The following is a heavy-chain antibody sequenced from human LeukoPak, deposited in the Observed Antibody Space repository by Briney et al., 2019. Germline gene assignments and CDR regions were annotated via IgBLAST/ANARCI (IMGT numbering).Heavy chain of an antibody. V-gene: IGHV3-33*01. CDR3: ARETSGWYGY. D-gene: IGHD6-19*01. CDR2: IWYDGSNK. CDR1: GFTFSSYG. Sequence: PGRSLRLSCAASGFTFSSYGMHWIRQAPGKGLEWVAVIWYDGSNKYYADSVKGRFTISRDNSKNTLYLQMNSLRAEDTAVYYCARETSGWYGYWGQGTLVTVSS. J-gene: IGHJ4*02.